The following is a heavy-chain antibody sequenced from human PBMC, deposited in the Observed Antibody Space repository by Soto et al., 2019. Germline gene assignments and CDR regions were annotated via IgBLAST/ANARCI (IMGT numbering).Heavy chain of an antibody. V-gene: IGHV3-23*01. J-gene: IGHJ5*02. CDR3: AKRGVAVAATPWFDP. Sequence: EVQLLESGGGLVQPGGSLRLSCAASGFTFSSYAMSWVRQAPGKGLEWVSAISGSADNTYYADSVKGRFTISRDNSKNTLHLQMNSLRAEDTAVYYCAKRGVAVAATPWFDPWGQGTLVTVSS. CDR2: ISGSADNT. D-gene: IGHD2-15*01. CDR1: GFTFSSYA.